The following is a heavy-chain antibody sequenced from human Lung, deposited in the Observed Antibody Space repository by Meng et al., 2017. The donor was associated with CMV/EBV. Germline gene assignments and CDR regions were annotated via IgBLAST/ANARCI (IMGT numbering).Heavy chain of an antibody. J-gene: IGHJ6*02. CDR1: GFTFSSYA. CDR2: ISSDGGNT. CDR3: ARDHEEYCRSTTCFTFANV. D-gene: IGHD2-2*02. V-gene: IGHV3-30-3*01. Sequence: GESXKISCAASGFTFSSYAMHWVRQAPGKGLDWVAPISSDGGNTYYADSVKGRFTISRDNSKNTLSLQMNSLRGEDTYVYYCARDHEEYCRSTTCFTFANVWGQGTTVTVSS.